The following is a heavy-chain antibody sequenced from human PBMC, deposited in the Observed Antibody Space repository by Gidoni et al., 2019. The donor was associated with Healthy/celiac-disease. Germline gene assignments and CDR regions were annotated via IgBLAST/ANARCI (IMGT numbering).Heavy chain of an antibody. J-gene: IGHJ6*03. CDR1: SRSISSSSHY. V-gene: IGHV4-39*01. Sequence: QLQLQESGPGLVNPSETLSLTCTVPSRSISSSSHYSGWIRQPPVKGLEWIGSIYYSGSTYYNPSRKSRGTISVDTSKNPFALKLSSVTAADTAVYYCARHLGVVVPAAMFYYYYYMDVWGKGTTFTVSS. D-gene: IGHD2-2*01. CDR2: IYYSGST. CDR3: ARHLGVVVPAAMFYYYYYMDV.